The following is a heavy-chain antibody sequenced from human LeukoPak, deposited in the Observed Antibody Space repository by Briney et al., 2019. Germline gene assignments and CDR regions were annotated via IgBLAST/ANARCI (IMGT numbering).Heavy chain of an antibody. CDR3: AKDSSGWYFDY. Sequence: GGPLRLSCAASGFTFSSYGMHWVRQAPGKGLEWVAVISYDGSNKYYADSVKGRFTISRDNSKNTLYLQMNSLGAEDTAVYYCAKDSSGWYFDYWGQGTLVTVSS. V-gene: IGHV3-30*18. CDR1: GFTFSSYG. J-gene: IGHJ4*02. D-gene: IGHD6-19*01. CDR2: ISYDGSNK.